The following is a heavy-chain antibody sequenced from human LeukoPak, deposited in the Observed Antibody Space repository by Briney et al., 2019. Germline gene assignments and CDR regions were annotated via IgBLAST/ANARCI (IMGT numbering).Heavy chain of an antibody. V-gene: IGHV3-21*01. CDR3: ARDPATRLFDY. J-gene: IGHJ4*02. CDR2: ISSSSSYI. Sequence: GGSLRLSCAASGFTFSSDSMNWVRQAPGKGLEWVSSISSSSSYIYYADSVKGRFTISRDNAKNSLYLQMNSLRAEDTAVYYCARDPATRLFDYWGQGTLVTVSS. CDR1: GFTFSSDS. D-gene: IGHD2-15*01.